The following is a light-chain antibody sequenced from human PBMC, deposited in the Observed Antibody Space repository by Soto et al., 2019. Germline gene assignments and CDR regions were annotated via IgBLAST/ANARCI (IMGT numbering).Light chain of an antibody. CDR2: SKS. CDR3: LLYYGGDWV. Sequence: QAVVTQEPSLTVSPGGKVTRTCASSTGAVTSGYYPSWVQQKPGQAPRALIYSKSNKHSWTPARFSGSLLGGKAALTLSGVQPEDETEYYCLLYYGGDWVFGGGTKLTVL. V-gene: IGLV7-43*01. CDR1: TGAVTSGYY. J-gene: IGLJ3*02.